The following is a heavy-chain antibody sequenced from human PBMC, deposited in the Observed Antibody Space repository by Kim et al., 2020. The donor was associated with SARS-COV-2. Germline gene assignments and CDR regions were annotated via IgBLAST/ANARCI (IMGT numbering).Heavy chain of an antibody. J-gene: IGHJ1*01. V-gene: IGHV5-51*01. CDR2: FYPGASDT. CDR3: AIQPYYYDSSGAEYFHH. Sequence: GESLKISCKGSGYSFTTYWIGWVRQMPGKGLEWMGIFYPGASDTRYSPSFQGQVTISADKSISTAYLQWSSLKASDTAMYYCAIQPYYYDSSGAEYFHHWGQCTLVTVSS. D-gene: IGHD3-22*01. CDR1: GYSFTTYW.